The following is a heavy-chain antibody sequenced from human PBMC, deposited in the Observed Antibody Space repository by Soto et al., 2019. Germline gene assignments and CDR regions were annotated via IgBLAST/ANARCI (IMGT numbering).Heavy chain of an antibody. Sequence: SQTLSLTCAISGDSVSSNSAAWNWIRQSPSRGLEWLGRTYYRSKWYNDYAVPVKSRITINPDTSKNQFSLQLNSVTPEDTAVYYCAREGCSGGSCYYTQFSFWGQGTLVTVSS. J-gene: IGHJ4*02. CDR3: AREGCSGGSCYYTQFSF. D-gene: IGHD2-15*01. V-gene: IGHV6-1*01. CDR2: TYYRSKWYN. CDR1: GDSVSSNSAA.